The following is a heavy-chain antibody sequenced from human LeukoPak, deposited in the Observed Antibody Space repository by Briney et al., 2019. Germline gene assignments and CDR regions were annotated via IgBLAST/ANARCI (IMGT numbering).Heavy chain of an antibody. D-gene: IGHD3-22*01. Sequence: GGSLRLSCAASGFTFSNEMNWVRQAPGKGLEWVSYISSSSRTIYYADSAKGRFTISRDNAKNSLYLQMNSLRAEDTAVYYCARDFHVRNYDIGGYSYWGQGTLVTVSS. CDR1: GFTFSNE. J-gene: IGHJ4*02. CDR2: ISSSSRTI. CDR3: ARDFHVRNYDIGGYSY. V-gene: IGHV3-48*01.